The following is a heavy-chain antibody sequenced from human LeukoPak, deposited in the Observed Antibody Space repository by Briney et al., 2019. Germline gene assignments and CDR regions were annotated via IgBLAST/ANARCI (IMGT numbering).Heavy chain of an antibody. CDR3: ARVSRDFYYYMDV. V-gene: IGHV1-69*02. J-gene: IGHJ6*03. CDR2: IIPILGIA. D-gene: IGHD3-3*01. Sequence: GASVKVSXKASGGTFSSYTISWVRQAPGQGLEWMGRIIPILGIANYAQKFQGRVTITADKSTSTAYMELSSLRSEDTAVYYCARVSRDFYYYMDVWGKGTTVTVSS. CDR1: GGTFSSYT.